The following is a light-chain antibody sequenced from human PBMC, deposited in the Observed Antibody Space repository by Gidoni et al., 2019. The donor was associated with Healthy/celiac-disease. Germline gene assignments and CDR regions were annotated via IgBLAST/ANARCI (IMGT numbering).Light chain of an antibody. J-gene: IGKJ1*01. Sequence: DIQMTQSPSTLSASVGDRVTITCRASQSISSWLAWYQQKPGKAPKLLIYDASSLESGVPSRFSGSRYGTEFTLTISSLQPYDFATYYCQQYNSYCTFGQGTKVEIK. CDR2: DAS. V-gene: IGKV1-5*01. CDR3: QQYNSYCT. CDR1: QSISSW.